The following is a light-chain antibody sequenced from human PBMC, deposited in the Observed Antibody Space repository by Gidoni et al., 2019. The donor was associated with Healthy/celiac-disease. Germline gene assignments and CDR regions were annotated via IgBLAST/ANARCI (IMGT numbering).Light chain of an antibody. CDR1: SLRSYY. V-gene: IGLV3-19*01. CDR2: GKN. CDR3: NARDSSGNHVV. J-gene: IGLJ2*01. Sequence: SSELTQDPAVSVAFGQTVRITCQGDSLRSYYASWYQQKPGQAPVLVSDGKNNRPSGIPDRFSGSSSGNTASVTITGAQAEDEADYYCNARDSSGNHVVFGGGTKLTVL.